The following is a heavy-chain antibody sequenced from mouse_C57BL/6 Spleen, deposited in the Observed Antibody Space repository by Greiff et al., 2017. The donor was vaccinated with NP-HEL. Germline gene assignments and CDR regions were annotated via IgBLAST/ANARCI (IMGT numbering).Heavy chain of an antibody. CDR2: IYPRSGNT. CDR1: GYTFTSYG. J-gene: IGHJ2*01. D-gene: IGHD1-1*01. V-gene: IGHV1-81*01. Sequence: QVQLKESGAELARPGASVKLSCKASGYTFTSYGISWVKQRTGQGLEWIGEIYPRSGNTYYNEKFKGKATLTADKSSSTAYMELRSLTSEDSAVYFCAREDSITTVVAGVDYWGQGTTLTVSS. CDR3: AREDSITTVVAGVDY.